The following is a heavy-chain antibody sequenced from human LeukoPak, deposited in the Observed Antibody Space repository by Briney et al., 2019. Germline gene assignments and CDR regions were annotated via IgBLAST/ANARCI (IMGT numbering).Heavy chain of an antibody. CDR1: GYTFTSYG. V-gene: IGHV1-18*01. J-gene: IGHJ6*03. CDR2: ISAYNGNT. Sequence: GASVKTSCKASGYTFTSYGISWVRQAPGQGLEWMGWISAYNGNTNYAQKLQGRVTMTTDTSTSTAYMELRSLRSDDTAVYYCARVGEGGYDYYYYYYMDVWGKGTTVTVSS. D-gene: IGHD6-25*01. CDR3: ARVGEGGYDYYYYYYMDV.